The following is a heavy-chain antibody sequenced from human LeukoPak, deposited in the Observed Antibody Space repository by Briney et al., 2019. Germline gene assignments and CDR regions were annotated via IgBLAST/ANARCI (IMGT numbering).Heavy chain of an antibody. CDR1: GYTLTGYY. CDR3: ARDEDPYAFDI. D-gene: IGHD2-15*01. V-gene: IGHV1-2*02. CDR2: INPYSGGT. Sequence: ASVKVSCKASGYTLTGYYMHWVRQAPGQGRGWMGWINPYSGGTNYAQKFQGRVTMSRDTSISTAYMELSRLRSDDTAMYYCARDEDPYAFDIWGQGTMVTVSS. J-gene: IGHJ3*02.